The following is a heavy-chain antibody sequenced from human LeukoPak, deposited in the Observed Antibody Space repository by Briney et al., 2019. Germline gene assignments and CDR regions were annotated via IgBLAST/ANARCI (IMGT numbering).Heavy chain of an antibody. Sequence: SETLSLTCTVSGGSISSYYWSWIRQPPGKGLEWIGYIYYSGSTNYNPSLKSRVTISVDTSKNQFSLKLSSVTAADTAVYYCARDHYYYGSGSYYKAFDPWGQGTLVTVSS. V-gene: IGHV4-59*12. D-gene: IGHD3-10*01. CDR3: ARDHYYYGSGSYYKAFDP. J-gene: IGHJ5*02. CDR2: IYYSGST. CDR1: GGSISSYY.